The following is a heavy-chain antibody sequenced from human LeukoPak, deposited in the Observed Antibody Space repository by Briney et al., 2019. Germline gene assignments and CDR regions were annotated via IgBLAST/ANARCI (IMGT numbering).Heavy chain of an antibody. Sequence: SETLSLTCAVYGGSFSGYYWSWIRQPPGKGLGWIGEINHSGSTNYNPSLKSRVTISVDTSKNQFSLKLSSVTAADTAVYYCARSLPYCSSTSCYSPPDYWGQGTLVTVSS. CDR2: INHSGST. CDR1: GGSFSGYY. J-gene: IGHJ4*02. V-gene: IGHV4-34*01. D-gene: IGHD2-2*01. CDR3: ARSLPYCSSTSCYSPPDY.